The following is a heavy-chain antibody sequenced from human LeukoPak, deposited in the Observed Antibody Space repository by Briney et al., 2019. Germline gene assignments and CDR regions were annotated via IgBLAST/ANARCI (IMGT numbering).Heavy chain of an antibody. V-gene: IGHV3-30*04. D-gene: IGHD3-22*01. J-gene: IGHJ3*02. Sequence: PGRSLRLSCAASGFTFSSYAMHWVRQAPGKGLEWVAVISYDGSNKYYADSVKGRFTISRDNSKNTLYLQMNSLRAEDTAVYYCARGAGYDSSTNDAFDIWGQGTMVTVSS. CDR3: ARGAGYDSSTNDAFDI. CDR2: ISYDGSNK. CDR1: GFTFSSYA.